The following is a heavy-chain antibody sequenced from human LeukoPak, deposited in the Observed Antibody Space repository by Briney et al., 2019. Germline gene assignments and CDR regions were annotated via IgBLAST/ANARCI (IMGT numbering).Heavy chain of an antibody. D-gene: IGHD2-2*01. J-gene: IGHJ6*03. Sequence: PGGSLRLSCAASGFTFTSYAMYWLRQAQGKGLEYVSAISTNGGSKYYENSVKGRFTIYRDNSKNTLYLQMGSLRAEDMAVYYCARVGYCSSTSCFLYYYYMDVWGKGTTVTVSS. CDR1: GFTFTSYA. CDR2: ISTNGGSK. V-gene: IGHV3-64*01. CDR3: ARVGYCSSTSCFLYYYYMDV.